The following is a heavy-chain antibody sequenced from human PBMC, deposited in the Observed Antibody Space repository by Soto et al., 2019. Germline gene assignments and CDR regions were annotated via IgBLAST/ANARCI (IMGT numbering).Heavy chain of an antibody. Sequence: PSETLSLTCTVSGGSISSGDYYWSWIRQPPGKGLEWIGYIYYSGSTYYNPSLKSRVTISVDTSKNKFSLKLSSVTAADTAVYYCARGKGVVPAALRFDPWGQGTLVTVSS. CDR2: IYYSGST. J-gene: IGHJ5*02. D-gene: IGHD2-2*01. V-gene: IGHV4-30-4*01. CDR3: ARGKGVVPAALRFDP. CDR1: GGSISSGDYY.